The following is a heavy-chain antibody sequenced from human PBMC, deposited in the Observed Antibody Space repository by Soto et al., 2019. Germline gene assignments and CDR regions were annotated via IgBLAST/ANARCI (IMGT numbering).Heavy chain of an antibody. CDR1: GYSFTSYW. J-gene: IGHJ4*02. Sequence: PGESLKISCKGSGYSFTSYWIGWVRQMPGKGLEWMGIIYPGDSDTRYSPSFQGQVTISADKSIGTAYLQWSSLKASDTAMYYCARAGKLRFLEWLLDGIDYWGQGTLVTVSS. CDR3: ARAGKLRFLEWLLDGIDY. D-gene: IGHD3-3*01. V-gene: IGHV5-51*01. CDR2: IYPGDSDT.